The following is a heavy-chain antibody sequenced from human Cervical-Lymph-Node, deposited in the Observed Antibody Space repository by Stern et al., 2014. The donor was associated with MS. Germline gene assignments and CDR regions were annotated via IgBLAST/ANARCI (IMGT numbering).Heavy chain of an antibody. CDR2: INAGNGNT. D-gene: IGHD5-12*01. CDR3: ARSVATIDYYFDY. CDR1: GYTFTSYA. V-gene: IGHV1-3*01. J-gene: IGHJ4*02. Sequence: VQLVQSGAEGKKPGASVKVSCKASGYTFTSYAMHWVRQAPGQRLEWMGWINAGNGNTKYSQKFQGRVTITRDTSASTAYMELSSLRSEDTAVYYCARSVATIDYYFDYWGQGTLVTVSS.